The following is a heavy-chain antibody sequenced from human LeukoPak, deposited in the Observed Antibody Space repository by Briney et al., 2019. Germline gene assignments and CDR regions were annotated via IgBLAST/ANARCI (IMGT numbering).Heavy chain of an antibody. D-gene: IGHD3-22*01. CDR1: GFTFSSYA. V-gene: IGHV3-23*01. CDR2: ISGSGGST. J-gene: IGHJ4*02. Sequence: GGSLRLSCAASGFTFSSYAMSWVRQAPGKGLEWVSTISGSGGSTYYPDSVQGRFTISRDNSKNTLYLHMNSLRAEDTAIYYCAKVTMMVVVRSYCDYWGQGTLVTVSS. CDR3: AKVTMMVVVRSYCDY.